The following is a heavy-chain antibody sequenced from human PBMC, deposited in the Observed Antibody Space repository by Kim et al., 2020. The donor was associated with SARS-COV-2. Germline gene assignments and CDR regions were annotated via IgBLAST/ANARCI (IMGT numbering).Heavy chain of an antibody. J-gene: IGHJ5*02. V-gene: IGHV4-34*01. D-gene: IGHD3-22*01. Sequence: SETLSLTCAVYGGSFSGYYWSWIRQPPGKGLEWIGEINHSGSTNYNPSLKSRVTISVDTSKNQFSLKLSSVTAADTAVYYCARGGYYDSSGYYYRKNWFDPWGQGTLVTVSS. CDR2: INHSGST. CDR1: GGSFSGYY. CDR3: ARGGYYDSSGYYYRKNWFDP.